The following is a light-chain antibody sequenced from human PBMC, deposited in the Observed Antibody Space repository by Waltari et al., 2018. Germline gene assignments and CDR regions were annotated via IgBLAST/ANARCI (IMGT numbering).Light chain of an antibody. J-gene: IGKJ1*01. CDR1: QSVRSY. CDR3: QQYDSYQWT. V-gene: IGKV3-11*01. CDR2: DVS. Sequence: GERATLSCRASQSVRSYLAWYQQKLGQAPRLLIYDVSNRATGIPARFSGSGSGTDFTLTISSLEPEDFAVYYCQQYDSYQWTFGQGTKVEI.